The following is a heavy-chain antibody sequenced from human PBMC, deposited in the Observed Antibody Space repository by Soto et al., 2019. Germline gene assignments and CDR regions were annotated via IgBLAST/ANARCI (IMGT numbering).Heavy chain of an antibody. CDR1: GGSISSYY. D-gene: IGHD3-22*01. Sequence: PSETLSLTCTVSGGSISSYYWSWIRQPPGKGLEWIGYIYYSGSTNYNPSLKSRVTISVDTSKNQFSLKLSSVTAADTAVYYCVRGLRDSSGYVFDYWGPGTLVTVSA. CDR3: VRGLRDSSGYVFDY. CDR2: IYYSGST. V-gene: IGHV4-59*01. J-gene: IGHJ4*02.